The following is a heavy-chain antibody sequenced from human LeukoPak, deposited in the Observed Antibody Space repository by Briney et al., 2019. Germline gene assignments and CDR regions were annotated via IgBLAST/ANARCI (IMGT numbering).Heavy chain of an antibody. D-gene: IGHD5-18*01. Sequence: VGSLRLSCAASGFTFSSYWMSWVRQAPGKGLEWLANIKQDGSEKYYVDSVKGRFTISRDNAKNSLYLQMNSLRAEDTAVYYCARVFGYSYGYDYFDYWGQGTLVTVSS. CDR2: IKQDGSEK. J-gene: IGHJ4*02. CDR1: GFTFSSYW. CDR3: ARVFGYSYGYDYFDY. V-gene: IGHV3-7*01.